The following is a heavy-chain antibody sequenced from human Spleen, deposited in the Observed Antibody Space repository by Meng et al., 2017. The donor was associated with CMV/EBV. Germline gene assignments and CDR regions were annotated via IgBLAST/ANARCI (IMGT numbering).Heavy chain of an antibody. V-gene: IGHV3-30*02. J-gene: IGHJ4*02. CDR2: TRHDGSNK. CDR1: GFTFSSYG. CDR3: AKNLRDDYNNLYSFDS. D-gene: IGHD4-11*01. Sequence: GESLKISCAASGFTFSSYGMHWVRRAPGKGLEWVAFTRHDGSNKYYVDSVKGRFTISRDNSKNTLFLQMNSLRPEDTAAYYCAKNLRDDYNNLYSFDSWGQGALVTVSS.